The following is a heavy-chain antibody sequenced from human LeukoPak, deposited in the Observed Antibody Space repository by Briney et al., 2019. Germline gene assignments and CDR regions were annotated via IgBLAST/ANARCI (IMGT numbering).Heavy chain of an antibody. J-gene: IGHJ4*02. CDR3: ARVVYSYGSFDY. CDR1: GGSISSYY. Sequence: SETLSLTCTVSGGSISSYYWSWIRQPPGKGLEWIGYIYYSGSTYYNPSLKSRVTISVDTSKNQFSLKLSSVTAADTAVYYCARVVYSYGSFDYWGQGTLVTVSS. CDR2: IYYSGST. V-gene: IGHV4-59*12. D-gene: IGHD5-18*01.